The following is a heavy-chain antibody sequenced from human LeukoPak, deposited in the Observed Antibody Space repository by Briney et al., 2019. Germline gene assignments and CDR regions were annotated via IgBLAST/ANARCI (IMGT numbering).Heavy chain of an antibody. J-gene: IGHJ4*02. CDR3: ATGCITIFCY. Sequence: ASVKVSCKASGYTFTSYDINWVRQATGQGLEWMGWMNPNSGNTGYAQKFQGRVTMTEDTSTDTAYMELSSLRSEDTAVYYCATGCITIFCYWGQGTLATVSS. CDR2: MNPNSGNT. D-gene: IGHD3-3*01. CDR1: GYTFTSYD. V-gene: IGHV1-8*02.